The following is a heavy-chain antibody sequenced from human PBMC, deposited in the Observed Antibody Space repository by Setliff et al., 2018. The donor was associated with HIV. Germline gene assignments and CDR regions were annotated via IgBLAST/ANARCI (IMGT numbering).Heavy chain of an antibody. CDR1: GDKSMTYW. J-gene: IGHJ4*02. Sequence: GESLKISCKASGDKSMTYWIGWVRQMPGKGLEWMGIIFPGDSDTKYSPSFEGQVTISADKSINTAYLQWTSLRASDTAMYYCARSMGFKATTRLDFWGPGTLVTVSS. V-gene: IGHV5-51*01. CDR3: ARSMGFKATTRLDF. CDR2: IFPGDSDT. D-gene: IGHD3-10*01.